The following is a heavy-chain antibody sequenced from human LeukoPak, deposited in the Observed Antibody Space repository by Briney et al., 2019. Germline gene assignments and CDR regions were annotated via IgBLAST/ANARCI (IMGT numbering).Heavy chain of an antibody. CDR1: GVPFSNYY. CDR2: INHSGYT. D-gene: IGHD6-19*01. CDR3: TRAVAGHPD. J-gene: IGHJ4*02. V-gene: IGHV4-34*01. Sequence: SGTLSLTCAVSGVPFSNYYWSWVRQSSSQGLEWIGEINHSGYTNYNPSLKSRVTMSIDTSKNQFSLKLTSVTAADAGVYYCTRAVAGHPDWGQGTLVTVST.